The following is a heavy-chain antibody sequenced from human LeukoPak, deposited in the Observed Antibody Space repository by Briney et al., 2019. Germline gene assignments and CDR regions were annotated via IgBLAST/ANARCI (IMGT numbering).Heavy chain of an antibody. CDR2: IYYSGST. D-gene: IGHD1-26*01. CDR1: GGSISSYY. CDR3: ARAVGGSYYYMDV. J-gene: IGHJ6*03. Sequence: SETLSLTCTVSGGSISSYYWSWIRQPPGKGLEWIGYIYYSGSTNYNPSLKSRVTISVDTSKNQFSLKLSSVTAADTAVYYCARAVGGSYYYMDVWGKGTTVTVSS. V-gene: IGHV4-59*01.